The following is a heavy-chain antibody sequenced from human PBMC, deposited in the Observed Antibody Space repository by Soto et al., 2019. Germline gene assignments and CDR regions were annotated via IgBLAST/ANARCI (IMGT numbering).Heavy chain of an antibody. CDR3: VRGKVAAGFDY. CDR1: EFNFTHYW. J-gene: IGHJ4*02. D-gene: IGHD6-13*01. CDR2: ISSDGTTT. Sequence: PGGSLRLSCVASEFNFTHYWMHLVRQAPGKGLVWVSRISSDGTTTNYADSVKGRFTISRDNAKNTLYLQMTSLRVEDRAIYYCVRGKVAAGFDYWGQGALVTVSS. V-gene: IGHV3-74*01.